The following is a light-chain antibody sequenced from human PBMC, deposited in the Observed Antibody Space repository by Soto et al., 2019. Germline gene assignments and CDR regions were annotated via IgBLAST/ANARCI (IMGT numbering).Light chain of an antibody. Sequence: VLTQSPGTRAVSPGERATLSCRASQSLSTSYLAWYQQKPGQAPRLLIYDASNRATGIPARFSGSGSGTDFTLTISSLEPEDFAVYYCQQRSNWWTFGQGTKVDI. J-gene: IGKJ1*01. CDR3: QQRSNWWT. V-gene: IGKV3D-20*02. CDR1: QSLSTSY. CDR2: DAS.